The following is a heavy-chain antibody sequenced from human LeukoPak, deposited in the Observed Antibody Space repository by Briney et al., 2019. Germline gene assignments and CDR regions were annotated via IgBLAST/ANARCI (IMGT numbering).Heavy chain of an antibody. CDR2: IKQDGSEK. CDR3: ARETRVVTAIRYYYYYMDV. CDR1: GFTFSSYW. V-gene: IGHV3-7*01. D-gene: IGHD2-21*02. Sequence: PGGPLRLSCAASGFTFSSYWMSWVRQAPGKGLEWVANIKQDGSEKYYVDSVKGRFTISRDNAKNSLYLQMNSLRAEDTAVYYCARETRVVTAIRYYYYYMDVWGKGTTVTASS. J-gene: IGHJ6*03.